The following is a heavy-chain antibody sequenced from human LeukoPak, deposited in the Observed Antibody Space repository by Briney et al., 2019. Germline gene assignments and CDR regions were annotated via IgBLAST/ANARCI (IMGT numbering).Heavy chain of an antibody. J-gene: IGHJ4*02. D-gene: IGHD3-10*01. CDR3: ASSPKYSGSYYQLGY. V-gene: IGHV4-31*03. CDR1: GGSISSGGYY. CDR2: IYYSGST. Sequence: PSETLSLTCTVSGGSISSGGYYWSWIRQHPGKGLEWIGYIYYSGSTYYNPSLKSRVTISVDTSKNQFSLKLSSVTAADTAVYYCASSPKYSGSYYQLGYWGQGTLVTVSS.